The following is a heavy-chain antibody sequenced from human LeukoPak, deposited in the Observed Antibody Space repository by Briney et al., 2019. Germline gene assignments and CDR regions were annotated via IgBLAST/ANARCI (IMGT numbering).Heavy chain of an antibody. CDR1: GYTFTNYG. D-gene: IGHD6-19*01. CDR2: ISAYSGNT. CDR3: ARQYSSGWYRIDS. J-gene: IGHJ4*02. V-gene: IGHV1-18*01. Sequence: ASVKVSCKASGYTFTNYGIFWVRQAPGQGLEWMGWISAYSGNTNYAQKLQGRVTMTTDTSTSTAYMELRSLRSDDTAVYYCARQYSSGWYRIDSWGQGTLVTVSS.